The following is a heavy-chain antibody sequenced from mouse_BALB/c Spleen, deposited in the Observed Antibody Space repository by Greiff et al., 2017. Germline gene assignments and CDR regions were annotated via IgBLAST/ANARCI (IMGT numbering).Heavy chain of an antibody. J-gene: IGHJ4*01. D-gene: IGHD1-1*01. Sequence: EVQGVESGGGLVKPGGSLKLSCAASGFAFSSYDMSWVRQTPEKRLEWVAYISSGGGSTYYPDTVKGRFTISRDNAKNTLYMQMSSLKSEDTAMYYCARPYYGSSYEDAMDYWGQGTSVTVSS. CDR1: GFAFSSYD. V-gene: IGHV5-12-1*01. CDR2: ISSGGGST. CDR3: ARPYYGSSYEDAMDY.